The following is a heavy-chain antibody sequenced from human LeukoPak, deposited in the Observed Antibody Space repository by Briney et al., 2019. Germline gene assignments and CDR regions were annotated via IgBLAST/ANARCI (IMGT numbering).Heavy chain of an antibody. CDR1: GFTFSSYE. V-gene: IGHV3-48*03. Sequence: GGSLRLSCAASGFTFSSYEMNWVRQAPGKGLEWVSYISSSGSTIYYADSVKGRFTISRDNAKNSLYLQMNSLRAEDTAVYYCARVGDDSSSWYGDVWGQGTLVTVSS. D-gene: IGHD6-13*01. CDR3: ARVGDDSSSWYGDV. CDR2: ISSSGSTI. J-gene: IGHJ4*02.